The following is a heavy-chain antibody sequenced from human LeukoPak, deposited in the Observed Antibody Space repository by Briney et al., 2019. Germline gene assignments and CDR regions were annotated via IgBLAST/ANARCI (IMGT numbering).Heavy chain of an antibody. J-gene: IGHJ4*02. Sequence: GGSLRLSCAASGFTFSDYYMSWIRQAPGKGLEWVSYISSSGSTIYYADSVKGRFTISRDNAKNSLYLQMNSLRAEDTAVYYCAREYDDILTGYYNVMMFDYWGQGTLVTVSS. V-gene: IGHV3-11*04. CDR3: AREYDDILTGYYNVMMFDY. D-gene: IGHD3-9*01. CDR1: GFTFSDYY. CDR2: ISSSGSTI.